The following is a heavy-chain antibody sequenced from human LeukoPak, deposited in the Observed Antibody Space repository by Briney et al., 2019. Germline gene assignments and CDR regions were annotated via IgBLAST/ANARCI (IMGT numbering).Heavy chain of an antibody. CDR1: GFTFSNYG. D-gene: IGHD6-13*01. CDR2: VADDGRDK. J-gene: IGHJ4*02. Sequence: GRSLRLSCAASGFTFSNYGMHWVRQAPGKGLEWVAVVADDGRDKHHADSVKGRFTISRDNSKNTLLLQMNSLRPEDTAIYYCAKDGALSAASYYFDYWGQGTLVTVSS. CDR3: AKDGALSAASYYFDY. V-gene: IGHV3-30*18.